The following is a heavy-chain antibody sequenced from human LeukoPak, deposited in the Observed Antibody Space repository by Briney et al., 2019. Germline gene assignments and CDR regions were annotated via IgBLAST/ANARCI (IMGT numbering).Heavy chain of an antibody. J-gene: IGHJ3*02. CDR3: ARGRFLEWFDAFDI. D-gene: IGHD3-3*01. CDR2: IIPIFGTA. CDR1: GGTFSSYA. V-gene: IGHV1-69*05. Sequence: SVKVSCKASGGTFSSYAISWVRQAPGQGLEWMGGIIPIFGTANYAQKFQGRVTITTDESTSTAYMELSSLRSEDTAVYYCARGRFLEWFDAFDIWGQGTMVTVSS.